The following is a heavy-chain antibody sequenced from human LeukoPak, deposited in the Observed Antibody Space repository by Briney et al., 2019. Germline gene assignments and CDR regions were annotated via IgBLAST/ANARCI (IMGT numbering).Heavy chain of an antibody. Sequence: SENLSPTCAVYGGAFSGFYWGWMPPPPGKGLGGIGEINHSGSTNYNPSLKSRVTISVDTSKNQFSLKLSSVTAADTAVYYCARGPRREVVVAATAYFDYWGQGTLVTVSS. J-gene: IGHJ4*02. D-gene: IGHD2-15*01. V-gene: IGHV4-34*01. CDR2: INHSGST. CDR3: ARGPRREVVVAATAYFDY. CDR1: GGAFSGFY.